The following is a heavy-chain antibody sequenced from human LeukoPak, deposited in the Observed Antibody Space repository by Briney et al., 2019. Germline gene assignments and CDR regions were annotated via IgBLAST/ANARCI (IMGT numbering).Heavy chain of an antibody. CDR2: TNPGGGTT. D-gene: IGHD1-14*01. Sequence: ASVTVSFTSSGYTXTIHWMHWVRQAPGQGHEWMGVTNPGGGTTHYSPNFQGRITMTRDTTTSTDYMELSILRSEDTAVYYCARDFSWYDIAWWFDPWGQGTLVTVSS. J-gene: IGHJ5*02. CDR3: ARDFSWYDIAWWFDP. V-gene: IGHV1-46*01. CDR1: GYTXTIHW.